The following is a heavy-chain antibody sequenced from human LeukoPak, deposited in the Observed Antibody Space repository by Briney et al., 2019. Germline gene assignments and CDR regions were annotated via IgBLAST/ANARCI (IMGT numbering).Heavy chain of an antibody. D-gene: IGHD6-13*01. V-gene: IGHV4-34*01. CDR3: AGGMTAAAAY. Sequence: KPSETLSFTCAVYGGSFSGYYWSWIRRPPGKGLEWIGEINHSGSTNYNPSLKSRVTISVDTSKNQFSLKLSPVTAADTAVYYCAGGMTAAAAYWGQGTLVTVSS. CDR1: GGSFSGYY. CDR2: INHSGST. J-gene: IGHJ4*02.